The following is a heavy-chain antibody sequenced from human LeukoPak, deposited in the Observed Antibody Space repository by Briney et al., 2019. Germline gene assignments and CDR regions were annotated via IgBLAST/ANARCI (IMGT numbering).Heavy chain of an antibody. CDR1: GGSISSSSYY. D-gene: IGHD3-22*01. CDR2: IYYSGST. Sequence: PSETLSLTCTVSGGSISSSSYYWGWIRQPPGKGLEWIGSIYYSGSTYYNPSLKSRVTISVDTSNNQFSLKLSSVTAADTAVYYCARERNYYDSSGSNWFDPWGQGTLVTVSS. CDR3: ARERNYYDSSGSNWFDP. V-gene: IGHV4-39*07. J-gene: IGHJ5*02.